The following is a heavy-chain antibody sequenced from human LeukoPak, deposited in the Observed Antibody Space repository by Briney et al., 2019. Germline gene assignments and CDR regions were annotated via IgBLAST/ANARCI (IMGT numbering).Heavy chain of an antibody. CDR2: IYYSGTT. CDR3: ARWYHYDRSGYPPSYFDN. Sequence: SETLSLTCTVSGGSISSSSYYWGWIRQPPGKGLEWIGSIYYSGTTYYNPSLKSRVTISVDTSKNQFSLKLRSVTAADTAVYYCARWYHYDRSGYPPSYFDNWGQGTLVTVSS. D-gene: IGHD3-22*01. V-gene: IGHV4-39*01. J-gene: IGHJ4*02. CDR1: GGSISSSSYY.